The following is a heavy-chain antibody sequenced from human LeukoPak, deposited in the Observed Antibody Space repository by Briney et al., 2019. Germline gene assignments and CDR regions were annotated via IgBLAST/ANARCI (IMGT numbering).Heavy chain of an antibody. V-gene: IGHV3-9*01. D-gene: IGHD6-19*01. J-gene: IGHJ6*02. Sequence: LSGRSLRLSCAASGFTFDDYAMHWVRHAPGKGLEWVSGISWNSGSIGYADSVKGRFTISRDNAKNSLYLQMNSLRAEDTALYYCAKGSSGWTVIYYYGMDVWGQGTTVTVSS. CDR2: ISWNSGSI. CDR3: AKGSSGWTVIYYYGMDV. CDR1: GFTFDDYA.